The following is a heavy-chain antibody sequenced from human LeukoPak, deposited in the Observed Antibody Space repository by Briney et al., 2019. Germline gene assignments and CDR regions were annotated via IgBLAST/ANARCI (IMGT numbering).Heavy chain of an antibody. V-gene: IGHV4-38-2*02. CDR1: GYSISSGYY. CDR2: IYHSGST. CDR3: ARHRVKIWWFDP. Sequence: PSETLSLTCTVSGYSISSGYYWGWIRQPPGKGLEWIGSIYHSGSTYYNPSLKSRVTISVDTSKNQFSLKLSSVTAADTAVYYCARHRVKIWWFDPWGQGTLVTVSS. D-gene: IGHD2/OR15-2a*01. J-gene: IGHJ5*02.